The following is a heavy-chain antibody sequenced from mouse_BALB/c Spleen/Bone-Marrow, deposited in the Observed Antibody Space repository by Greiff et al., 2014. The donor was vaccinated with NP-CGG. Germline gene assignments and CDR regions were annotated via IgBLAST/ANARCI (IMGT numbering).Heavy chain of an antibody. V-gene: IGHV10-1*02. Sequence: EVQLVESGGGLVQPKGSLKLSCAASGFTFNTYAMNWVRQAPGKGLEWVARIKSKSNNYATYYADSVKDRFTISRDDSQSMLYLQMNNLKTEDTAMYYCVRYDGHYYYAMDYWGQGTSVTVSS. CDR2: IKSKSNNYAT. CDR1: GFTFNTYA. CDR3: VRYDGHYYYAMDY. D-gene: IGHD2-3*01. J-gene: IGHJ4*01.